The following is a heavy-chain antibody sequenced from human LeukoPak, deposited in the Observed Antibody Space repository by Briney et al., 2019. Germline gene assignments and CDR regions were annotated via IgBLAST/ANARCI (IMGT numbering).Heavy chain of an antibody. Sequence: GGSLRLSCSVSGFTFTSYAMHWVRQAPGKGLQYVSSISSNGGTTYYAASVKGRFTISRDNSKNTLYLQMSSLRAEDTAVYYCVKNRWIDYGARGALATVSS. D-gene: IGHD5-24*01. V-gene: IGHV3-64D*06. CDR1: GFTFTSYA. CDR2: ISSNGGTT. CDR3: VKNRWIDY. J-gene: IGHJ4*02.